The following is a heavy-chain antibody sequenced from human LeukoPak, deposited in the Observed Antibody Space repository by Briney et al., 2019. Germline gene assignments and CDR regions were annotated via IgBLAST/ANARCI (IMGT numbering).Heavy chain of an antibody. Sequence: SETLSLTCTVSGGSISSSSYYWGWIRQPPGKGLEWIGSIYYSGSTYYNPSLKSRVTISVDTSKNYFSLKLSSVTAADTAVYYCARLGYSYGRFDYWGQGTLVTVSS. J-gene: IGHJ4*02. V-gene: IGHV4-39*02. D-gene: IGHD5-18*01. CDR1: GGSISSSSYY. CDR2: IYYSGST. CDR3: ARLGYSYGRFDY.